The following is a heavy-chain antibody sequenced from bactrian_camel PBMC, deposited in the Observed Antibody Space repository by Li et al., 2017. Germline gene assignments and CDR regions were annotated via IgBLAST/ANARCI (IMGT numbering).Heavy chain of an antibody. Sequence: VQLVESGGGSVQSGGSLRLSCAAPDYIYSRMGWFRQAPGKEREGVACIDSAGRTSYGDSVKDRFIISQDKSKNTVYLQMNSLKPEDTAVYYCAADGHPPIRCQLGEGFGYWGQGTQVTVS. CDR1: DYIYSR. J-gene: IGHJ6*01. D-gene: IGHD6*01. CDR3: AADGHPPIRCQLGEGFGY. V-gene: IGHV3S53*01. CDR2: IDSAGRT.